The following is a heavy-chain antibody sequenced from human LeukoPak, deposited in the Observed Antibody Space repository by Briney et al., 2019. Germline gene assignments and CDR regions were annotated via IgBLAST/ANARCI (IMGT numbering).Heavy chain of an antibody. CDR3: ARLEEDLTLGVAGYWFVP. CDR2: IYPDDSNT. J-gene: IGHJ5*01. Sequence: GESLKISCMWSGYRFTTHWIGWVRQMPGKGLEWMGIIYPDDSNTRYSPSFQGQVTLSADKSINTAYLQWSSLRASDTAMYYCARLEEDLTLGVAGYWFVPWGQGTLVTVS. V-gene: IGHV5-51*01. D-gene: IGHD3-16*01. CDR1: GYRFTTHW.